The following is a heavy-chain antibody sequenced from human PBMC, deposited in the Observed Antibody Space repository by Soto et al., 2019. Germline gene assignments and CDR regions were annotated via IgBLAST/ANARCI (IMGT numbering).Heavy chain of an antibody. CDR1: GYNFTNYW. CDR2: IYPGDSDT. CDR3: ARLREGGGDGYGRYYYGKDV. D-gene: IGHD2-21*02. J-gene: IGHJ6*02. Sequence: PGKSLKIACKSSGYNFTNYWIGWARQMPGKGLAWMGIIYPGDSDTRYSPSFQSQVTISAYKSISTAYLQWSSLKASDTAMYYCARLREGGGDGYGRYYYGKDVWGQGSTVTV. V-gene: IGHV5-51*01.